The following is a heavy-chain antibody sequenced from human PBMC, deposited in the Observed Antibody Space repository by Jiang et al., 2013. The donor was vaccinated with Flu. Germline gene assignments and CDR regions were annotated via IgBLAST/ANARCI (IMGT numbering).Heavy chain of an antibody. CDR1: GGSISSGSYY. Sequence: EYGPGLVKPSQTLSLTCTVSGGSISSGSYYWSWIRQPAGKGLEWIGRIYTSGSTNYNPSLKSRVTISVDTSKNQFSLKLSSVTAADTAVYYCARGLLWFGEFRFDYFDYWGQGTLVTVSS. V-gene: IGHV4-61*02. J-gene: IGHJ4*02. CDR2: IYTSGST. CDR3: ARGLLWFGEFRFDYFDY. D-gene: IGHD3-10*01.